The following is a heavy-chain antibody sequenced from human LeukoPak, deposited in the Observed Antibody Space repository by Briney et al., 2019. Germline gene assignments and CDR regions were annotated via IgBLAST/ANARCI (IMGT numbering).Heavy chain of an antibody. Sequence: PGGSLRLSCAASGFTFSSYDMHWVRQATGKGLEWVSAIGTAGDTYYPGSVKGRFTISRENAKNSLYLQMNSLRAGDTAVYYCASSRVSSWYNYWGQGTLVTVSS. CDR2: IGTAGDT. D-gene: IGHD6-13*01. J-gene: IGHJ4*02. V-gene: IGHV3-13*01. CDR3: ASSRVSSWYNY. CDR1: GFTFSSYD.